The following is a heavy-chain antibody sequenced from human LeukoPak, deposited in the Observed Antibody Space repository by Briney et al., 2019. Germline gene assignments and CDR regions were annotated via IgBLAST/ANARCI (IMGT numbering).Heavy chain of an antibody. CDR3: ARGGGWNGLSYYYYMDV. CDR1: GYTFTSYD. J-gene: IGHJ6*03. CDR2: MNPNSGNT. Sequence: ASVKVSCNASGYTFTSYDIIWVRQATGQGLEWMGWMNPNSGNTGYAQKFQGRVTMTRNTSISTAYMELSSLRSEDTAVYYCARGGGWNGLSYYYYMDVWGKGTTVTVSS. D-gene: IGHD1-1*01. V-gene: IGHV1-8*01.